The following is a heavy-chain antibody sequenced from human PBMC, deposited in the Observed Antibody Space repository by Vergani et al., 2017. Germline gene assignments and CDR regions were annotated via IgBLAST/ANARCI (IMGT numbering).Heavy chain of an antibody. J-gene: IGHJ4*02. Sequence: QVQLQESGPGLVKPSETLSLTCTVSGGSISSYYWSWIRQPPGKGLEWIGYIYYSGSTNYNPSLKSRVTISVDTSKNQFSLKLSSVTAADTAVYYCARWYSSSWNNFDYWGQGTLVTVSS. CDR1: GGSISSYY. CDR2: IYYSGST. V-gene: IGHV4-59*01. CDR3: ARWYSSSWNNFDY. D-gene: IGHD6-13*01.